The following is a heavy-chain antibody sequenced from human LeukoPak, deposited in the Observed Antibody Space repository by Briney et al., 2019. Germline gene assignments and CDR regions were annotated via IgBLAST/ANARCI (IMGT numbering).Heavy chain of an antibody. CDR2: IKSDGSGT. CDR1: GFPFSVAW. Sequence: GGSLRLSCTASGFPFSVAWMHWVRQAPGKGLVWVSVIKSDGSGTTYADSVKGRFTTSRDNAKNTVYLQMNSLRADDTAMYYCAKDYFGSIDYWGQGTLVTVSS. D-gene: IGHD2/OR15-2a*01. J-gene: IGHJ4*02. CDR3: AKDYFGSIDY. V-gene: IGHV3-74*01.